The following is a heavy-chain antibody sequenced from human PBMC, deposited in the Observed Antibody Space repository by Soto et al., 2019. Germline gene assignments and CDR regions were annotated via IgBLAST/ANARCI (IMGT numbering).Heavy chain of an antibody. CDR3: AIPSLVEWLLYLDY. CDR2: INPSGGST. D-gene: IGHD3-3*01. J-gene: IGHJ4*02. V-gene: IGHV1-46*03. Sequence: ASVKVSCKASGYTFTSYYMHWVRQAPGQGLEWMGIINPSGGSTSYAQKFQGRVTMTRDTSTSTVYMELSSLRSEEAAVYYCAIPSLVEWLLYLDYWGQGTLVTVSS. CDR1: GYTFTSYY.